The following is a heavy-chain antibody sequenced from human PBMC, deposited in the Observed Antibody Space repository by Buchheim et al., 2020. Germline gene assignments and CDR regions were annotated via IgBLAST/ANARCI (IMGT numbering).Heavy chain of an antibody. D-gene: IGHD3-10*01. CDR2: ISGGGGDT. CDR3: AKCGYDSGSHQPHDY. V-gene: IGHV3-23*01. J-gene: IGHJ4*02. Sequence: EVQLLESGGGLVQPGGSLRLACAASGFTFSSYAMCWVRQAPGKGLEWVSGISGGGGDTYFADSVKGRFTISRDNSKNMLSLQINSLRVEDTAVYYCAKCGYDSGSHQPHDYWGQGTL. CDR1: GFTFSSYA.